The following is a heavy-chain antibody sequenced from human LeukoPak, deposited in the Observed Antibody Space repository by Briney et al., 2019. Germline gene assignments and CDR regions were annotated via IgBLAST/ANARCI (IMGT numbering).Heavy chain of an antibody. V-gene: IGHV3-21*01. CDR1: GFTFSSYS. J-gene: IGHJ4*02. D-gene: IGHD3-9*01. CDR3: ARDSSYDILTGSFSGDY. CDR2: ISSSSSYI. Sequence: GGSLRLSCAASGFTFSSYSMNWVRPAPGRGLEWVSSISSSSSYIYYADSVKGRFTISRDNAKNSLYLQMNSLRAEDTAVYYCARDSSYDILTGSFSGDYWGQGTLVTVSS.